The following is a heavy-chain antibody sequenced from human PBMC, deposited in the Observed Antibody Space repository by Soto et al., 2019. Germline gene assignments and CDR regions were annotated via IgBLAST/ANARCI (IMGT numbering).Heavy chain of an antibody. D-gene: IGHD3-16*01. J-gene: IGHJ5*02. CDR3: ASTLEGSYGPNWFDP. CDR2: IYSSGST. V-gene: IGHV4-31*03. Sequence: SLTCTVSGDSISSGNYYWTWIRQHPGKGLEWIGFIYSSGSTYFNPSLKSRVAISVDTSKNQFSLKLSSVTAADTGLYYCASTLEGSYGPNWFDPWGQGTLVTVSS. CDR1: GDSISSGNYY.